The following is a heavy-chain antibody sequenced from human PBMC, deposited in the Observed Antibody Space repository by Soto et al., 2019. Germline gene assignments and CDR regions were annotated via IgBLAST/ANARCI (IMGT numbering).Heavy chain of an antibody. Sequence: SVKVSCKASGGTFSIYAISCVLQSPLQGREWMGGIIPIFGTANYAQKFQGRVTITADESTSTAYMELSSLRSEDTAVYYCARVTRIQLKRDNYYYYYGMDVWGQGTTVTVSS. CDR1: GGTFSIYA. CDR2: IIPIFGTA. V-gene: IGHV1-69*13. D-gene: IGHD5-18*01. CDR3: ARVTRIQLKRDNYYYYYGMDV. J-gene: IGHJ6*02.